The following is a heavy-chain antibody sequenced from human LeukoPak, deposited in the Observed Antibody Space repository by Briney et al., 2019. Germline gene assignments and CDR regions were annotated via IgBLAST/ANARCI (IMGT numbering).Heavy chain of an antibody. J-gene: IGHJ3*02. CDR3: ARGETGPYCSSTSCYFGDAFDI. V-gene: IGHV5-51*01. Sequence: GEPLNISCKGSGYSFTSYWIGWVRQMPAKLLECMRIVYPGDSDTRYSPSFQGQVTISADKSISTAYLQWSSLKASDTDMYYCARGETGPYCSSTSCYFGDAFDIWGQGTMVTVSS. CDR1: GYSFTSYW. CDR2: VYPGDSDT. D-gene: IGHD2-2*01.